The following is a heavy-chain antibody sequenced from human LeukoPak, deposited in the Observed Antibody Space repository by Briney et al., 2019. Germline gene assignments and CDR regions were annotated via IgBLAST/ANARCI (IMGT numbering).Heavy chain of an antibody. CDR2: IIPIFGTA. D-gene: IGHD5-24*01. CDR3: AAGGSEGVMATPYYFDY. J-gene: IGHJ4*02. Sequence: SVKVSCKASGGTFSSYAISWVRQAPGQGLEWMGGIIPIFGTANYAQKFQGRVTITTDESTSTAYMELSSLRSEDTAVYYCAAGGSEGVMATPYYFDYWGQGTLVTVSS. CDR1: GGTFSSYA. V-gene: IGHV1-69*05.